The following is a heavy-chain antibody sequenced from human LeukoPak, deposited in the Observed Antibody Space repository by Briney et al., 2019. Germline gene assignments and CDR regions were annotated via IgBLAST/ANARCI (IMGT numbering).Heavy chain of an antibody. CDR1: GYSFTSFW. V-gene: IGHV5-51*01. CDR2: IYPGDSNT. D-gene: IGHD3-22*01. CDR3: ARRDDSKAFDY. Sequence: GESLKISCKGSGYSFTSFWIGWVRQMPGKGLEWMGIIYPGDSNTRYSPSFQGQITISADKSINTAYLQWSSLKASDTAMYYCARRDDSKAFDYWGQGTLVTVSS. J-gene: IGHJ4*02.